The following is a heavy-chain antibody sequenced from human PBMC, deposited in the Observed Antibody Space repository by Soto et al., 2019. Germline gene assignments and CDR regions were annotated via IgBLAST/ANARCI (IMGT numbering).Heavy chain of an antibody. Sequence: QITLNESGPTVVRPTETLTLTCRVSGFSLTTSGVGVGWIRQSPGKAPAWLALIYWDDDKRYSASLKSRLTITKDTSKNQVVLTVSDLDPTDTATYYCAHRVLRTVFGLVTTTAIYFDFWGQGTPVAVSS. J-gene: IGHJ4*02. CDR2: IYWDDDK. D-gene: IGHD3-3*01. CDR3: AHRVLRTVFGLVTTTAIYFDF. CDR1: GFSLTTSGVG. V-gene: IGHV2-5*02.